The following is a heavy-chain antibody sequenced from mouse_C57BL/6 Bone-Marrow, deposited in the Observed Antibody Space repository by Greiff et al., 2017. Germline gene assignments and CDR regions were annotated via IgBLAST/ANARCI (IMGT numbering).Heavy chain of an antibody. CDR2: IDPSDSYT. V-gene: IGHV1-50*01. D-gene: IGHD2-1*01. Sequence: QVQLQQPGAELVKPGASVKLSCKASGYTFTSYWMQWVKQRPGQGLEWIGEIDPSDSYTNYNQKFKGKASLTVDTSSSTAYMQLSSLTSEDSAVYYCARRYYGNFYAMDDWGQGTSVTVSS. J-gene: IGHJ4*01. CDR3: ARRYYGNFYAMDD. CDR1: GYTFTSYW.